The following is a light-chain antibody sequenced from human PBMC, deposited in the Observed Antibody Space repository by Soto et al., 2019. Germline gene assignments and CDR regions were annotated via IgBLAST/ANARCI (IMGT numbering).Light chain of an antibody. CDR1: QSVSSSY. CDR2: GAS. V-gene: IGKV3-20*01. CDR3: QQYGSSFWT. J-gene: IGKJ1*01. Sequence: EIVLTQSPGTLSLSPGERATLSCRASQSVSSSYLAWYRQKPGQAPRLLIYGASSRATGIPDRFSGSGSGTDFTLTISRLEPEDFAVYYCQQYGSSFWTFGQGTKV.